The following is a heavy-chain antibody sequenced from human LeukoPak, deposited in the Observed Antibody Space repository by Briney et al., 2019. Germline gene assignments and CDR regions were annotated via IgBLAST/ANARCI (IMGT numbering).Heavy chain of an antibody. Sequence: GGSLRLSCAASGFTFSSYAMSWVRQAPGKGLEWVSSISGRGGNTYYADSVKGRFTISRDDSKNTLFLQMNSLRAEDTAVYYCATGYSDSLRSPLDSWGQGTLVTVSS. CDR3: ATGYSDSLRSPLDS. CDR1: GFTFSSYA. CDR2: ISGRGGNT. J-gene: IGHJ5*01. V-gene: IGHV3-23*01. D-gene: IGHD3-22*01.